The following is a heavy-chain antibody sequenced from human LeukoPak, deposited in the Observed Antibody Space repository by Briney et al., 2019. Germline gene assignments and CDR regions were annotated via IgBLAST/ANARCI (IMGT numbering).Heavy chain of an antibody. V-gene: IGHV1-24*01. Sequence: ASVKVSCKVSGYTLTELSMHWVRQAPGKGLEWMGGLDPEDGETIYAQKFQGRVTMTEDTSTDTVYMELSSLRSEDTAVYYCATEVVVVPAAIGWFDPWGQGTLVTVSS. CDR2: LDPEDGET. CDR1: GYTLTELS. D-gene: IGHD2-2*01. CDR3: ATEVVVVPAAIGWFDP. J-gene: IGHJ5*02.